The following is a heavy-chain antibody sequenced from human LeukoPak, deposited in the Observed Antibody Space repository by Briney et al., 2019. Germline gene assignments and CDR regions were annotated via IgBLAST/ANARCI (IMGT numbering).Heavy chain of an antibody. V-gene: IGHV3-48*01. Sequence: GGSLRLSCAASGFTFSSYSMNWDRQAPGKGLEWVSYISSSSSTIYYADSVKGRFTISRGNAKNSLYLQMNSLRAEDTAVYYCAREGGSIVVVTIDAFDIWGQGTMVTVSS. D-gene: IGHD3-22*01. J-gene: IGHJ3*02. CDR2: ISSSSSTI. CDR1: GFTFSSYS. CDR3: AREGGSIVVVTIDAFDI.